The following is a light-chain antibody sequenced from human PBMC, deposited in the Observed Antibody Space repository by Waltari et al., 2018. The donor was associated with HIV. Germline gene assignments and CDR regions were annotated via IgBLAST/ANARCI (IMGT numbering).Light chain of an antibody. CDR2: EVS. J-gene: IGLJ2*01. V-gene: IGLV2-14*01. CDR3: TSYVTTTTLAV. CDR1: SSDVGDYDY. Sequence: QSALTQPASVSGSPGQSITISCTGTSSDVGDYDYVSWYQHHPGKAPKLIIYEVSNRPSGISNRFSGSQSGNTASLTISGLQADDEADYYCTSYVTTTTLAVFGGGTKVTVL.